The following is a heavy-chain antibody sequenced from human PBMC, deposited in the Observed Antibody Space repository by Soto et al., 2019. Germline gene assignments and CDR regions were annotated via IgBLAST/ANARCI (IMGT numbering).Heavy chain of an antibody. CDR3: AKDGGEVLYDYGDYFSNWFDP. Sequence: PGVSLRLSCAASGFTFSSYAMSWVRQAPGKGLEWVSAISGSGGSTYYADSVKGRFTISRDNSKNTLYLQMNSLRAEDTAVYYCAKDGGEVLYDYGDYFSNWFDPWGQGTLVTVSS. J-gene: IGHJ5*02. CDR1: GFTFSSYA. D-gene: IGHD4-17*01. V-gene: IGHV3-23*01. CDR2: ISGSGGST.